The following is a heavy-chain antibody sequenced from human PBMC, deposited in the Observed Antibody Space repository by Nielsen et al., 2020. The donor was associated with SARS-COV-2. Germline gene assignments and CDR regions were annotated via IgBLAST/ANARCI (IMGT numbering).Heavy chain of an antibody. J-gene: IGHJ4*02. CDR3: ARVGYSSGWYHVDY. Sequence: WAPQPPAQGLEWMGGIIPIFGTANYAQKFQGRVTITADESTSTAYMELSSLRSEDTAVYYCARVGYSSGWYHVDYWGQGTLVTVSS. D-gene: IGHD6-19*01. V-gene: IGHV1-69*01. CDR2: IIPIFGTA.